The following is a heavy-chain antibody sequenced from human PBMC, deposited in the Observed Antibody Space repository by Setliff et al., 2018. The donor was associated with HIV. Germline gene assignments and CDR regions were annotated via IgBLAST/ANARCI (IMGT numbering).Heavy chain of an antibody. CDR3: ARPVEIGRHPVAGLRDAFDI. CDR2: GNSDGSRT. D-gene: IGHD6-19*01. CDR1: GFTFSGYW. V-gene: IGHV3-74*01. Sequence: GGSLRLSCAASGFTFSGYWMHWVRQVPGKGLVWVSSGNSDGSRTVYADSVKGRFTISRDNAKNMFYLQMNSVRVEDTAVYYCARPVEIGRHPVAGLRDAFDIWGQGTMVTVSS. J-gene: IGHJ3*02.